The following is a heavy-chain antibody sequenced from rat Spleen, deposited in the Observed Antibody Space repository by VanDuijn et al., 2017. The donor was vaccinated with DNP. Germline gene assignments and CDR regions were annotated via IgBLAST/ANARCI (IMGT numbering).Heavy chain of an antibody. V-gene: IGHV3-1*01. Sequence: EVQLQESGPGLVKPSQSLSLTCSVTGYSITSNYWAWIRKFPGNEMEWMGYINYSGSTSYNPSLRSRISITRDTSKNQFFLQVNSVTTEDTATYYCAKDLGRTFDYWGQGVMVTVSS. CDR3: AKDLGRTFDY. CDR2: INYSGST. CDR1: GYSITSNY. D-gene: IGHD1-11*01. J-gene: IGHJ2*01.